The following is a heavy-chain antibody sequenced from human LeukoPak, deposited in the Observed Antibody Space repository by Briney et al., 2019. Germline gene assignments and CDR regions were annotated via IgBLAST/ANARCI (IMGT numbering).Heavy chain of an antibody. Sequence: SETLSPTCTVSGGSISSDYWSWIRQPPGKGLEWIGHIYYSGSTNYNPSLKSRVTISVDTSKNQFSLKLNSVTAADTAVYYCARQTGYFRYWGQDTLVAVSS. J-gene: IGHJ1*01. D-gene: IGHD3-10*01. CDR1: GGSISSDY. CDR2: IYYSGST. CDR3: ARQTGYFRY. V-gene: IGHV4-59*08.